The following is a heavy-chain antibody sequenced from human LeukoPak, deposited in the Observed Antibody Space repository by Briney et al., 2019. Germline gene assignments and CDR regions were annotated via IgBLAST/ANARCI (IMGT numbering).Heavy chain of an antibody. CDR2: IKQDGSEK. CDR3: ARAWSGSFDY. J-gene: IGHJ4*02. D-gene: IGHD1-26*01. V-gene: IGHV3-7*01. Sequence: GGSLRLSCAASGFTFSNYWMAWVRQAPGKGLKWVANIKQDGSEKYYVDSVEGRFTISRDNAKNSLYLQMNSLRAEDTAVYYCARAWSGSFDYWGQGTLVTVSS. CDR1: GFTFSNYW.